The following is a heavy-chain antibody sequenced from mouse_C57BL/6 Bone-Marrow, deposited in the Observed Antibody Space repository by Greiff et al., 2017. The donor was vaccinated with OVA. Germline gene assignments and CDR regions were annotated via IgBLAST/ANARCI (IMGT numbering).Heavy chain of an antibody. V-gene: IGHV2-2*01. CDR3: ARNWGFGYFDV. CDR2: LWSGGST. J-gene: IGHJ1*03. CDR1: GFSLTSYG. Sequence: VQVVESGPGLVQPSQSLSITCTVSGFSLTSYGVHWVRQSPGKGLEWLGVLWSGGSTDYNAAFISRLSISKDNSKSQVFFKMNSLQADDTAIYYCARNWGFGYFDVWGTGTTVTVSS.